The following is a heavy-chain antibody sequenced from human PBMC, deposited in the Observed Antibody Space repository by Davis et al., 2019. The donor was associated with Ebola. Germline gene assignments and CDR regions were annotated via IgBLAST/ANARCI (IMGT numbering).Heavy chain of an antibody. J-gene: IGHJ4*02. CDR3: ARGDDYVWGSYRANFDY. V-gene: IGHV1-69*13. Sequence: AASVKVSCKASGYTFTSYGISWVRQAPGQGLEWMGGIIPIFGTANYAQKFQGRVTITADESTSTAYMELSSLRSEDTAVYYCARGDDYVWGSYRANFDYWGQGTLVTVSS. D-gene: IGHD3-16*02. CDR1: GYTFTSYG. CDR2: IIPIFGTA.